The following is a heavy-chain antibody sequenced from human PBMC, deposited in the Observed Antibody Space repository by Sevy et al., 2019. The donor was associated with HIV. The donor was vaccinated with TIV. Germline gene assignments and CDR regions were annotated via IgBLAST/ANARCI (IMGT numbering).Heavy chain of an antibody. J-gene: IGHJ3*02. CDR1: GFTVSSNY. Sequence: GGSLRLSCAASGFTVSSNYMSWVRQAPGKGLEWVSLIYDVSSTYFADSVEGRFTISTDNSKNTLYLQMNSLRAEDTAVYYCATQLGYSTSPGAFDIWGQGTMVTVSS. CDR3: ATQLGYSTSPGAFDI. CDR2: IYDVSST. V-gene: IGHV3-53*01. D-gene: IGHD6-6*01.